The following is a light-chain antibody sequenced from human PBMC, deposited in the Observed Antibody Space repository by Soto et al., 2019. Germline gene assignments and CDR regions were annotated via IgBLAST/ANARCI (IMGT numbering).Light chain of an antibody. J-gene: IGKJ4*01. CDR1: QTISTF. V-gene: IGKV1-39*01. CDR2: SIY. CDR3: QPTYNLPPT. Sequence: DIQLTQSPSSLSASVGDRVSITCRTSQTISTFLNWYHHRPGQAPKLLIYSIYKLQSGVPSRFSGGGAGTEFTLNISRLQPEDFGSYSSQPTYNLPPTFGGGTRVKIK.